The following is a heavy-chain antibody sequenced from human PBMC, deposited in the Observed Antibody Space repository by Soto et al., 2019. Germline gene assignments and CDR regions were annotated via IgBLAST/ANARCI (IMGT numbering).Heavy chain of an antibody. CDR2: IYSGGST. CDR3: AGRVGVTNYGMDV. J-gene: IGHJ6*02. Sequence: GGSLRLSCAASEFTVSSNYMNWVRQAPGKGLECVSAIYSGGSTYYADSVKGRFTISRDNSKNTLYLQMNNLRAEDTAVYYCAGRVGVTNYGMDVWGQGTTVTVSS. V-gene: IGHV3-53*01. CDR1: EFTVSSNY. D-gene: IGHD1-26*01.